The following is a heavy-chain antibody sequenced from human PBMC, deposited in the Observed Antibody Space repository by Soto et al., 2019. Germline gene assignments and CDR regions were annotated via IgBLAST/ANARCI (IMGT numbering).Heavy chain of an antibody. J-gene: IGHJ4*02. V-gene: IGHV3-30-3*01. CDR2: ISYDGSNK. Sequence: GGSLRRSCAASWFTFSSYAMHCVRQAPCKGLEWLAVISYDGSNKYYADSVKGRFTISRDNYKNTLYLQMNSLRAEDTAVYYCARLDYGDYAGLDYWGKGTMVTVSS. CDR1: WFTFSSYA. D-gene: IGHD4-17*01. CDR3: ARLDYGDYAGLDY.